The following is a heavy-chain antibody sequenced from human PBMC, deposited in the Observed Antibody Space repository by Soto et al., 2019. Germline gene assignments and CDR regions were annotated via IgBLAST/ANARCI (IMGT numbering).Heavy chain of an antibody. CDR2: ISSSSSYI. CDR1: GFTFSSYS. V-gene: IGHV3-21*01. Sequence: EVQLVESGGGLVKPGGSLRLSCAASGFTFSSYSMNWFRQAPVKGLEWVSSISSSSSYIYYADSVKGRFTISRDSAKNSLYLQMNSLRAEDTAVYYCARPYYYDSSGYYYPYYYYGMDVWGQGTTVTVSS. J-gene: IGHJ6*02. D-gene: IGHD3-22*01. CDR3: ARPYYYDSSGYYYPYYYYGMDV.